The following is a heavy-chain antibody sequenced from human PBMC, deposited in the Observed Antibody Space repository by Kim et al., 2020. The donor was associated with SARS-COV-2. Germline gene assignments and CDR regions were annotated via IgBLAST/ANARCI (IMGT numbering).Heavy chain of an antibody. CDR2: ITSVNGHT. CDR1: GFTFSSHN. J-gene: IGHJ3*01. V-gene: IGHV3-21*01. Sequence: GGSLRLSCAASGFTFSSHNMNWVRQAPGRGLEWVSSITSVNGHTDYADSVKGRFNISRDNAKNSLYLQMNSLRVEDTAVYYCARGLQNHHDRGGGSWGQGAMVTVSS. D-gene: IGHD3-22*01. CDR3: ARGLQNHHDRGGGS.